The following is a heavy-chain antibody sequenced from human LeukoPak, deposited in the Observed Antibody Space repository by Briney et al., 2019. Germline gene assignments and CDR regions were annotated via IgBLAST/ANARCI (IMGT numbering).Heavy chain of an antibody. J-gene: IGHJ6*02. CDR2: INHSGST. CDR3: ASFYLAIGQAAAGTGAPFYGMDV. V-gene: IGHV4-34*01. D-gene: IGHD6-13*01. Sequence: SETLSLTCAVYGGSFSGYYWSWIRQPPGKGLEWIGEINHSGSTNYNPSLKSRVTISVDTSKNQFSLKLSSVTAADTAVYYCASFYLAIGQAAAGTGAPFYGMDVWGQGTTVTVSS. CDR1: GGSFSGYY.